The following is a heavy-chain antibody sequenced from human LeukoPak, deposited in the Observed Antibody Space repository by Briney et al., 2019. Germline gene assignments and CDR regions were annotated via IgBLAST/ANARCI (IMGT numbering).Heavy chain of an antibody. Sequence: GGSLRLSCVASGFTFSSYEMNWVRQAPGKGLEWVSYISSGGRTIYYKDSLKGRFTISRDNAKNSLYLQMNSLRAEDTAVYYCASSSRYVASGTFDFWGQGTLVTVSS. CDR3: ASSSRYVASGTFDF. J-gene: IGHJ4*02. D-gene: IGHD3-3*01. CDR2: ISSGGRTI. CDR1: GFTFSSYE. V-gene: IGHV3-48*03.